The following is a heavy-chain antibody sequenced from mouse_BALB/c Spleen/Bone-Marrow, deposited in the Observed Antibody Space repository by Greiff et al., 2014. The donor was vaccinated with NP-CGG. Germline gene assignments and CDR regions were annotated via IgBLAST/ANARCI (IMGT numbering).Heavy chain of an antibody. J-gene: IGHJ4*01. Sequence: ESGPGLVKPSQSLSLTCTVTGYSITSDYAWNWIRQFPGNKLEWMGYISYSGSTSYNPSLKSRISITRDTSKNQFFLQLNSVTTEDTATYYCARSLYYYGSMDYWGQGTSVTVSS. V-gene: IGHV3-2*02. CDR1: GYSITSDYA. D-gene: IGHD1-1*01. CDR2: ISYSGST. CDR3: ARSLYYYGSMDY.